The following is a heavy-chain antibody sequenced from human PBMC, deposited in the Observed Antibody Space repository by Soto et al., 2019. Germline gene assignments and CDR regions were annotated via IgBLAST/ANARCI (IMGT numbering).Heavy chain of an antibody. CDR1: GYTFSSYA. D-gene: IGHD6-13*01. CDR2: ISNSGGNT. J-gene: IGHJ6*02. Sequence: EVQLLESGGALVQPGGSLRLSCAASGYTFSSYAMTWVRQAPGKGLEWVSAISNSGGNTFHADSVKGRFTISRDNSKNPRYLQMNSLRAEDTAVYYCAKDQRGVSAAARMDVWGQGTTVTVSS. V-gene: IGHV3-23*01. CDR3: AKDQRGVSAAARMDV.